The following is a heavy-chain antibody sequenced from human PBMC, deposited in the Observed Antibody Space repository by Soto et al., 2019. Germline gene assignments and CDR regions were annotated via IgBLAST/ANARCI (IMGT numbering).Heavy chain of an antibody. CDR1: GFTFSSYG. D-gene: IGHD3-10*01. Sequence: QVQLVESGGGVVQPGRSLRLSCAASGFTFSSYGMHWVRQAPGKGLEWVAVISYDGSNKYYADSVKGRFTISRDNSKNPLYLQMNGRAAEDTVVYYGSRWFGAFDYWGQGTLGTVSS. J-gene: IGHJ4*02. V-gene: IGHV3-30*03. CDR3: SRWFGAFDY. CDR2: ISYDGSNK.